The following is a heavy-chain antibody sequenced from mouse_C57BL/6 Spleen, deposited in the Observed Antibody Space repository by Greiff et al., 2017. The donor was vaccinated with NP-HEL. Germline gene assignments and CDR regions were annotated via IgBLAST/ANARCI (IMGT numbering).Heavy chain of an antibody. V-gene: IGHV5-4*03. CDR3: ARMRYYGSSYDAMDY. D-gene: IGHD1-1*01. Sequence: EVKLVESGGGLVKPGGSLKLSCAASGFTFSSYAMSWVRQTPEKRLEWVATISDGGSYTYYPDNVKGRFTISRDNAKNNLYLQMSHLKSEDTAMYYWARMRYYGSSYDAMDYWGQGTSVTVSS. CDR2: ISDGGSYT. CDR1: GFTFSSYA. J-gene: IGHJ4*01.